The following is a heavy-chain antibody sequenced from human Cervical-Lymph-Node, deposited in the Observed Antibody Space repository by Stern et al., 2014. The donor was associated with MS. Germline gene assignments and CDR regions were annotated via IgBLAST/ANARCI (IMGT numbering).Heavy chain of an antibody. CDR2: ISSSSSYI. V-gene: IGHV3-21*01. CDR3: ARDHDYYYGMDV. CDR1: GFTFSSYS. D-gene: IGHD3-3*01. Sequence: EVQLLESGGGLVKPGGSLRLSCAASGFTFSSYSMNWVRQAPGKGLEWVSSISSSSSYIYYADSVKGRFTISRDNAKNSLYLQMNSLRAEDTAVYYCARDHDYYYGMDVWGQGTTVTVSS. J-gene: IGHJ6*02.